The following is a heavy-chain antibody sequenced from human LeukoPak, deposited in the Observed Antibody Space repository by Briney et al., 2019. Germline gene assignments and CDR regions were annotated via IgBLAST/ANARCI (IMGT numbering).Heavy chain of an antibody. Sequence: GGSLRLSCAASGFTFSSYAMSWVRQAPGKGLEWVSAISGSGGSTYYADSVKGRFTISRDNSKNTLYLQMNRLRAEGTAVYYSAKELFSIVVGTGVAFYIWGQGTMVTVSS. CDR1: GFTFSSYA. J-gene: IGHJ3*02. CDR2: ISGSGGST. CDR3: AKELFSIVVGTGVAFYI. D-gene: IGHD2-21*02. V-gene: IGHV3-23*01.